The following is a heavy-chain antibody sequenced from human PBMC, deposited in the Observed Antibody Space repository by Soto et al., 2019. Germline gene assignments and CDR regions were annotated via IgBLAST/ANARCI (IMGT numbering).Heavy chain of an antibody. D-gene: IGHD3-22*01. CDR1: GGNFISYA. CDR3: ARDHLLYYDSSGYGPGIDY. Sequence: GGSLRLSCAASGGNFISYAMHWVRQAPGKGLEWVAVISYDGSNKYYADSVKGRFTISRDNSKNTLYLQMNSLRAEDTAVYYCARDHLLYYDSSGYGPGIDYWGQGTLVTVSS. CDR2: ISYDGSNK. V-gene: IGHV3-30-3*01. J-gene: IGHJ4*02.